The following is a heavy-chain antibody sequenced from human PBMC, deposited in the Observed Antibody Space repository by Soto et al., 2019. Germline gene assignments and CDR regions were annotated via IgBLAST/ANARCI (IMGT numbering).Heavy chain of an antibody. Sequence: SETLSLTCTVSGGSISSYYWSWIRQPPGKGLEWIGYIYYSGSTNYNPSLKSRVTISVDTSKNQFSLKLSSVTAADTAVYYCARGPSYSGSHFDYWGQGTLVTVSS. J-gene: IGHJ4*02. CDR1: GGSISSYY. V-gene: IGHV4-59*08. D-gene: IGHD1-26*01. CDR3: ARGPSYSGSHFDY. CDR2: IYYSGST.